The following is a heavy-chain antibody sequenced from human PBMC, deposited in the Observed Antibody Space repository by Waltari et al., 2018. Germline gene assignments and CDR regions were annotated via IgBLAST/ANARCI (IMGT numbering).Heavy chain of an antibody. D-gene: IGHD6-19*01. V-gene: IGHV4-39*07. CDR3: ARQVAVAGMFDLDY. Sequence: QLPLQESGQRLVKPSETLSLTCSVSGGSISNSCHYWDGIRQPPGKGLECIGSIYSTGSTYYNPSLKSRVTISLDTSKIQFSLKVVSLTAADTAMYYCARQVAVAGMFDLDYWGQGALVTVSS. CDR1: GGSISNSCHY. CDR2: IYSTGST. J-gene: IGHJ4*02.